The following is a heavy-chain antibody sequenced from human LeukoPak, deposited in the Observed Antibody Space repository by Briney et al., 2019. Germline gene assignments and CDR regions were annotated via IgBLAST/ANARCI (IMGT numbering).Heavy chain of an antibody. CDR2: ISSSSDYI. J-gene: IGHJ4*02. V-gene: IGHV3-21*01. CDR1: GFTFSTYS. CDR3: AREPYSTSSGDY. Sequence: GGSLRLSCAASGFTFSTYSMNWVRQAPGKGLELVSSISSSSDYIYYADSVKGRFTISRDNAKNSLFLQMDSLRAEDTAVYYCAREPYSTSSGDYWGQGTLVTVSS. D-gene: IGHD6-6*01.